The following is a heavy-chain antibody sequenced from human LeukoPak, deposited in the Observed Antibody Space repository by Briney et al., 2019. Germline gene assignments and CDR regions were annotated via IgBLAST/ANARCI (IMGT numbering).Heavy chain of an antibody. CDR2: ISSSGSTI. J-gene: IGHJ4*02. V-gene: IGHV3-11*04. CDR1: GFTFSDYY. CDR3: ARDDYVWGSDYFDY. D-gene: IGHD3-16*01. Sequence: GGSLRLSCADSGFTFSDYYMSWILQAPGKGLEWVSYISSSGSTIYYADSVKGRFTISRDNAKNSLYLQMNSLRAEDTAVYYCARDDYVWGSDYFDYWGQGTLVTVSS.